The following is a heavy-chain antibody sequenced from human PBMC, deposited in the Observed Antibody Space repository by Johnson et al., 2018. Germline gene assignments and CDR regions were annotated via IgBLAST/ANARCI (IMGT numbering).Heavy chain of an antibody. J-gene: IGHJ3*02. D-gene: IGHD6-13*01. Sequence: QVQLVQSGGGVVQPGRSLRLSCAASGFTFSSYGMHWVRQAPGKGLEWVAVIWYDGSNKYYADSVKGRFTISRDNSKNTLFLQMNNVRAEDTAVYYCTREARGRGIAFDIWGQGTMVTVSS. V-gene: IGHV3-33*01. CDR3: TREARGRGIAFDI. CDR2: IWYDGSNK. CDR1: GFTFSSYG.